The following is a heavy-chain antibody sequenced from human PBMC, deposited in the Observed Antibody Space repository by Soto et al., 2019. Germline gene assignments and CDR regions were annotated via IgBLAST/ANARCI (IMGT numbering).Heavy chain of an antibody. CDR2: INPNSGGT. J-gene: IGHJ6*02. V-gene: IGHV1-2*02. CDR3: ARDGRLVGDTTYYYYGMDG. Sequence: ASVKVSCKASGYTFTGYYMHWVRQAPGQGLEWMGWINPNSGGTNYAQKFQGRVTMTRDTSISTAYMELSRLRSDDTAVYYCARDGRLVGDTTYYYYGMDGWGLGTTVSFSS. CDR1: GYTFTGYY. D-gene: IGHD1-26*01.